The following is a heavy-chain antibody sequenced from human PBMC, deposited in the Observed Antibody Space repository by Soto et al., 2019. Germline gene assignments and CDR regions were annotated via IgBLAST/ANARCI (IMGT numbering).Heavy chain of an antibody. CDR1: GFIFRNYW. J-gene: IGHJ4*02. Sequence: EVQLVESGGGLVQPGGSLRLSCAGSGFIFRNYWMHWVRQAPWKGLEWVSRIDHDGPTDYADSVRGRFTVSRDNAESTLYLQMNSLRPEDTAVYYCGRDSHGDYWGQGTMVTVSS. CDR3: GRDSHGDY. CDR2: IDHDGPT. V-gene: IGHV3-74*01.